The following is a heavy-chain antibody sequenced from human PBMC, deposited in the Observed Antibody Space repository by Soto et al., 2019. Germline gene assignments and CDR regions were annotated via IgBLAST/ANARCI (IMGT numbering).Heavy chain of an antibody. J-gene: IGHJ6*02. Sequence: PSETLSLTCSVSGGSVGSDTHCLVCIRQPPGSPLEWIGFIYSSGSTNYNPSLKSRVTMSVDTSENQFSLRLRSVIVADTAVYHCAKFVRSCGGTTCYTRADVWGQGTTVTVSS. D-gene: IGHD2-15*01. CDR1: GGSVGSDTHC. V-gene: IGHV4-61*01. CDR2: IYSSGST. CDR3: AKFVRSCGGTTCYTRADV.